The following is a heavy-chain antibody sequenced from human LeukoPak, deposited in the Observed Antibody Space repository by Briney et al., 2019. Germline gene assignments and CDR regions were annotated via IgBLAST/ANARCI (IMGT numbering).Heavy chain of an antibody. CDR3: ARDSSSWYDYYYYGMDV. CDR2: IYHSGST. Sequence: SGTLSLTCAVSGGSISSSNWWSWVRQPPGKGLEWIGEIYHSGSTNYNPSLKSRVTISVDKSKNQFSLKLSSVTAADTAVYYCARDSSSWYDYYYYGMDVWGQGTTVTVSS. J-gene: IGHJ6*02. CDR1: GGSISSSNW. D-gene: IGHD6-13*01. V-gene: IGHV4-4*02.